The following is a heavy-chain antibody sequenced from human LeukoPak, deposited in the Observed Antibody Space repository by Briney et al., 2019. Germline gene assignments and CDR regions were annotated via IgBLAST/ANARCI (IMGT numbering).Heavy chain of an antibody. CDR2: IYWDDDK. J-gene: IGHJ4*02. Sequence: SGPTLVKPTQTLTLTCTFSGFSLSTSGVGVGWIRQPPGKALEWLALIYWDDDKRCSPSLKSRLTITKDTSKNQVVLTMTNMDPVDTATYYCARTRGVITLDCWGQGTLVTVSS. D-gene: IGHD3-10*01. V-gene: IGHV2-5*02. CDR1: GFSLSTSGVG. CDR3: ARTRGVITLDC.